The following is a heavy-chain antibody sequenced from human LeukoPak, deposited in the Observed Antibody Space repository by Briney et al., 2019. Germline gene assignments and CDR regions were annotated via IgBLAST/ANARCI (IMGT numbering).Heavy chain of an antibody. CDR1: GGSISSGGYY. CDR2: TYDRGST. D-gene: IGHD6-19*01. V-gene: IGHV4-31*03. Sequence: SQTLSLTCSVSGGSISSGGYYWSWIRQHPGKGLEWIGHTYDRGSTYYNPSFKSRVTISVDTSKNQFSLKLSSVAAADTAVYYCARDGGGWHYFEYWGQGTLVTVSS. CDR3: ARDGGGWHYFEY. J-gene: IGHJ4*02.